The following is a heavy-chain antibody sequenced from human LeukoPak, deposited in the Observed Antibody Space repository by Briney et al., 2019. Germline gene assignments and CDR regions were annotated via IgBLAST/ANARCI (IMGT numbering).Heavy chain of an antibody. J-gene: IGHJ4*02. CDR1: GVTFSSYW. D-gene: IGHD3-22*01. CDR2: IKQDGSEK. Sequence: GGSLRLSCAGSGVTFSSYWMSWVRQAPGKGLEWVANIKQDGSEKYYVDSVKGRFTISRDNAKNTLYLQMNSLRAEDTAVYYCAKDSTGIPDTYYYDSSGYDAFDYWGQGTLVTVSS. V-gene: IGHV3-7*01. CDR3: AKDSTGIPDTYYYDSSGYDAFDY.